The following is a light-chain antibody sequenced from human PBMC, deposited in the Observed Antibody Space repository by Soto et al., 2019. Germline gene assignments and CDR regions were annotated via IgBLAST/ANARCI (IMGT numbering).Light chain of an antibody. V-gene: IGKV1-39*01. J-gene: IGKJ1*01. CDR2: AAS. CDR3: QLSYSTPPWT. CDR1: QSISSY. Sequence: DIQMTQSPSSQSASVGDRVTITCRASQSISSYLNWYQQKPGKAPKLLIYAASSLQSGVPSRFSGSGSGTDFTLPISSLQPEDVATSYCQLSYSTPPWTFGQGTKVEIK.